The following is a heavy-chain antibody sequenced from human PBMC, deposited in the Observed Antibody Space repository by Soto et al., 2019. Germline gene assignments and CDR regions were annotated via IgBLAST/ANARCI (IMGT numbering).Heavy chain of an antibody. CDR3: ARREQSDYYYMDV. CDR2: ISSNGVGT. V-gene: IGHV3-64*01. D-gene: IGHD6-19*01. J-gene: IGHJ6*03. Sequence: EVQLVESGGGLVQPGGSLRLSCAASGFTFSNYAMDWVRQAPGKVLEYVSGISSNGVGTYYENSVKDRFTISRENSKNTLYLQMGRLRAEDMAVYYCARREQSDYYYMDVWGKGTSVTVSS. CDR1: GFTFSNYA.